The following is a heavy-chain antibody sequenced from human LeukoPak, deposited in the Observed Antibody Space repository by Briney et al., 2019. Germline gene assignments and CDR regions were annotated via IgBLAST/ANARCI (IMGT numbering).Heavy chain of an antibody. D-gene: IGHD3-22*01. Sequence: GGSLRLSCAASGFTFSSYWMSWVRQAPGKGLEWVANIKEDGSGIYYVDSVEGRFTISRNNAKKSLYLQMNSLRAEDTAVYYCARGDTSGYYYRFFDYWGQGTLVTVSS. CDR2: IKEDGSGI. CDR1: GFTFSSYW. J-gene: IGHJ4*02. CDR3: ARGDTSGYYYRFFDY. V-gene: IGHV3-7*01.